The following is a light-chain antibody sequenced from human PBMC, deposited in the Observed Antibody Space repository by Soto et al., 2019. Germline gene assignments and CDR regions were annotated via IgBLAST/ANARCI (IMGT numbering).Light chain of an antibody. CDR2: GVS. CDR1: QSVSSD. CDR3: QQYNDWPRT. V-gene: IGKV3-15*01. Sequence: EIVMTQSPATLSVSPGERANLSCRSIQSVSSDLVWYQQKPGQAPRLLIFGVSTRATGIPARFSGSGSGTEFNLTISSLQPEDFAVYYCQQYNDWPRTFGQGTKVDLK. J-gene: IGKJ1*01.